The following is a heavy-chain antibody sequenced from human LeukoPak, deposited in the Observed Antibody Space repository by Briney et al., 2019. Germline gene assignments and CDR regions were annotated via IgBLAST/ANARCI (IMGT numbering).Heavy chain of an antibody. Sequence: GRSLRLSCAASGFAFSNYGMHWVRQAPGKGLEWVALIWYDGSNKYYADSVQGRFIISRDNSKNTLYLQMNSLRAEDTAVYYCAREMGLNIVATFGYWGQGTLVTVSS. CDR1: GFAFSNYG. J-gene: IGHJ4*02. D-gene: IGHD5-12*01. CDR2: IWYDGSNK. V-gene: IGHV3-33*01. CDR3: AREMGLNIVATFGY.